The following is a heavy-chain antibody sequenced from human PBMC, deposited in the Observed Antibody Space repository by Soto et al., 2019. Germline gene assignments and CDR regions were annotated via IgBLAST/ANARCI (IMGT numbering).Heavy chain of an antibody. D-gene: IGHD1-1*01. V-gene: IGHV1-18*04. CDR1: GYTFTTYG. CDR3: ARDGERDTGLNFYYYLHGMDA. CDR2: ISPYNGTT. Sequence: ASVKVSCKASGYTFTTYGISWVRQAPGQGLEWMGWISPYNGTTKYAEKFQGEMTMTTDTATSTAYMDLRSLRSDDTAVYYCARDGERDTGLNFYYYLHGMDAWGQGTKVTVSS. J-gene: IGHJ6*02.